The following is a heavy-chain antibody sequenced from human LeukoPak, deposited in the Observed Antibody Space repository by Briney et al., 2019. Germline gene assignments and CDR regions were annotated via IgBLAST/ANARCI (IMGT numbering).Heavy chain of an antibody. CDR1: GGTISRNY. CDR3: ARDRRRELLHAFDA. Sequence: SETLSLTCTVSGGTISRNYWSWIRQPPGKGLEWIAYIDYSGSTNYNPSLKSRLTISVDASKDQFSLKLSSVTAADTAVYYCARDRRRELLHAFDALGQGTMVTVSS. D-gene: IGHD1-26*01. J-gene: IGHJ3*01. V-gene: IGHV4-59*01. CDR2: IDYSGST.